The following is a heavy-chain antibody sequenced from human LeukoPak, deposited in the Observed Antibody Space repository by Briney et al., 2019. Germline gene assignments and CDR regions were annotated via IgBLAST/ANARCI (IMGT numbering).Heavy chain of an antibody. V-gene: IGHV4-34*01. J-gene: IGHJ4*02. Sequence: SETLSLTCAVYGGSFSGYYWSWIRQPPGKGLEWIGEINHSGSTNYNPSLKSRVTISVDTSKNRFSLKLSSVTAVDTAVYYCARKGDFDWLSPPGYWGQGTLVTVSS. D-gene: IGHD3-9*01. CDR2: INHSGST. CDR3: ARKGDFDWLSPPGY. CDR1: GGSFSGYY.